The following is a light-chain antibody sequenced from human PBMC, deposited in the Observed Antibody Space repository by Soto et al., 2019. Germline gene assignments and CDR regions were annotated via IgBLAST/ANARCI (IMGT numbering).Light chain of an antibody. CDR2: DAS. CDR1: QDISNY. CDR3: QQDVNLSWT. V-gene: IGKV1-33*01. Sequence: DIQITQSPSSLSASVGDRVTITCQASQDISNYLNWYQQKPGKAAKLLIYDASNLETGVASRFSGSGSGTDFTFTISSLQPENIATHYCQQDVNLSWTFVQGTKGEIK. J-gene: IGKJ1*01.